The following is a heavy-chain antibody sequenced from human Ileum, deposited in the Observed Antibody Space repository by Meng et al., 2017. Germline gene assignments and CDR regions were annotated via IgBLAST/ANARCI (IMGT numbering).Heavy chain of an antibody. CDR3: ARGGGSYYHFDY. D-gene: IGHD1-26*01. J-gene: IGHJ4*02. V-gene: IGHV6-1*01. Sequence: LQQSGPGLVNPSQTLSLACAIPGDSVSSNSADWNWIMQSPSSSLEWLGRTYYRSKWFNEYAVSVKSRITINPDTSENQFSLQLNSVTPEDAAVYYCARGGGSYYHFDYWGQGTLVTASS. CDR1: GDSVSSNSAD. CDR2: TYYRSKWFN.